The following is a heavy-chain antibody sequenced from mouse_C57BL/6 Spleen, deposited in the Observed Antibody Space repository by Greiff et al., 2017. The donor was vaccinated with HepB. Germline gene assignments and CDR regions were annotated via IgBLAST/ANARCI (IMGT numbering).Heavy chain of an antibody. V-gene: IGHV5-9*01. Sequence: DVHLVESGGGLVKPGGSLKLSCAASGFTFSSYTMSWVRQTPEKRLEWVANISGGGGNTYYPDSVKGRFTISRDNAKNTLYLQMSSLRSEDTALYYCARRDYDTWFAYWGQGTLVTVSA. CDR2: ISGGGGNT. J-gene: IGHJ3*01. CDR3: ARRDYDTWFAY. D-gene: IGHD2-4*01. CDR1: GFTFSSYT.